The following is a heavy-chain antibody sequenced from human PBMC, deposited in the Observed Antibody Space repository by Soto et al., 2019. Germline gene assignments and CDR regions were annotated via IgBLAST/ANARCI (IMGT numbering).Heavy chain of an antibody. Sequence: QVQLVESGGGVVQPGTSLRLSCAASGFAISSYSMHWVRQAPGKGLEWVAAMSFGGNSKYFADSVKGRFMISRDTSKNTWSLEMESLGAEDSALYHCTRGRSVIANDDFEYWGQGTQVTVSS. V-gene: IGHV3-30-3*01. CDR1: GFAISSYS. CDR3: TRGRSVIANDDFEY. J-gene: IGHJ4*02. CDR2: MSFGGNSK. D-gene: IGHD2-21*01.